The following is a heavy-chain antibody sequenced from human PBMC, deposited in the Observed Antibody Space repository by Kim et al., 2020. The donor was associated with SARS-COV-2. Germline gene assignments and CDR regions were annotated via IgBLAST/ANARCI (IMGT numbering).Heavy chain of an antibody. D-gene: IGHD3-10*01. Sequence: SETLSLTCTVSGGSISSSSYYWGWIRQPPGKGLEWIGSIYYSGSTYYNPSLKSRVTISVDTSKNQFSLKLSSVTAADTAVYYCASQRMYYYGPYANWFDPWGQGTLVTVSS. J-gene: IGHJ5*02. CDR2: IYYSGST. V-gene: IGHV4-39*01. CDR1: GGSISSSSYY. CDR3: ASQRMYYYGPYANWFDP.